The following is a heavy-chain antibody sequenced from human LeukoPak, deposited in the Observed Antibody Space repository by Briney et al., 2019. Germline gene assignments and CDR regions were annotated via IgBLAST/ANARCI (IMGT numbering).Heavy chain of an antibody. J-gene: IGHJ4*02. V-gene: IGHV1-46*01. CDR3: ARHKEVGDYYYFDY. CDR2: INPSGGST. Sequence: ASVKVSCKASGYTFTSYYMHWVRQAPGQGLERMGIINPSGGSTSYTQKFQGRVTMTRDTSTTTVYMELSSLRSQDTAVYYCARHKEVGDYYYFDYWGQGTLVTVSS. CDR1: GYTFTSYY. D-gene: IGHD2/OR15-2a*01.